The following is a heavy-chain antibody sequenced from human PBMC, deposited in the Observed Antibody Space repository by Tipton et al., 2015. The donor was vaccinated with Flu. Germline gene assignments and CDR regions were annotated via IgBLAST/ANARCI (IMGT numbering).Heavy chain of an antibody. Sequence: SLRLSCAASGFTFDDYAMHWVRQAPGKGLEWVSGITWNSDTMIYADSVKGRFTISRDNAKSSLYLQMNSLRVEDTALYYCVKRISGNYMIGAFDIWGQGTMVTVSS. CDR1: GFTFDDYA. CDR3: VKRISGNYMIGAFDI. CDR2: ITWNSDTM. D-gene: IGHD1-26*01. V-gene: IGHV3-9*01. J-gene: IGHJ3*02.